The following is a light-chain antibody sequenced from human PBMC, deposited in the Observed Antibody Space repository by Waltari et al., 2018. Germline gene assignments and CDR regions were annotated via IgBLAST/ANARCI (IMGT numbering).Light chain of an antibody. J-gene: IGKJ4*01. CDR2: DAS. CDR3: QQRRTWPLT. V-gene: IGKV3-11*01. Sequence: EIVLTQSPATLSLSPGERATLSCRASQSVSYYLAWYQQRPGQAPRLLILDASSRATGIPARFSGSGSETDFTLTISSLEPEDFAVYYCQQRRTWPLTFGGGTKVEI. CDR1: QSVSYY.